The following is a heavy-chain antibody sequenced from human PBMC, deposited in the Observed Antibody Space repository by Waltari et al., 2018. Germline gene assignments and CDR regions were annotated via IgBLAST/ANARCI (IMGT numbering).Heavy chain of an antibody. V-gene: IGHV3-30*04. J-gene: IGHJ4*02. D-gene: IGHD6-19*01. CDR3: ARGLEVATVMTAFDY. CDR2: ISYDGSAT. CDR1: EFGFISYS. Sequence: QVHLVESGGGVVQPGRSLRLTCVASEFGFISYSIHWVRQAPGKGLDWVEVISYDGSATYDADLVKGRFTVSRDNSRNMMHLEMNSLRYDDAGVYYCARGLEVATVMTAFDYWGQGTQVTVSS.